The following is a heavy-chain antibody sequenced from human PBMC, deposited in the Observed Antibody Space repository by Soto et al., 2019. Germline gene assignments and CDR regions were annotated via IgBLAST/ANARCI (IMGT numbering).Heavy chain of an antibody. V-gene: IGHV1-3*01. CDR2: INAGNGNT. CDR3: ARVARDSSGWYGKNYFDY. Sequence: QVQLVQAGAEVKKPGASVKVSCKASGYTFTSYAMHWVRQAPGQRLEWMGWINAGNGNTKYSQKFQGRVTITRDTSASTAYMELSSLRSEDTAVYYCARVARDSSGWYGKNYFDYWGQGTLVTVSS. D-gene: IGHD6-19*01. J-gene: IGHJ4*02. CDR1: GYTFTSYA.